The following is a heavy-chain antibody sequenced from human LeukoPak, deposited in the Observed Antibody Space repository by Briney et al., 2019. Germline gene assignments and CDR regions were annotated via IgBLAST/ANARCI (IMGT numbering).Heavy chain of an antibody. CDR2: INPNSGGT. V-gene: IGHV1-2*02. D-gene: IGHD2-15*01. CDR1: GYTFTGYY. J-gene: IGHJ3*02. CDR3: ASARGYCIGGSCHDNDAFDI. Sequence: ASVKVSCKASGYTFTGYYVHWVRQAPGQGLEWMGWINPNSGGTNSALKFQGRVTMTRDTSISTAYMELSRLTSDDTAVYYCASARGYCIGGSCHDNDAFDIWGQGTRVTVSS.